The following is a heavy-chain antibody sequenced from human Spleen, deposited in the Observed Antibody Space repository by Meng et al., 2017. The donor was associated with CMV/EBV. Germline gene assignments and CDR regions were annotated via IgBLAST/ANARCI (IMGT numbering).Heavy chain of an antibody. CDR1: GFSLTTSGVG. D-gene: IGHD4-11*01. CDR3: AHSLYSNVLFDF. V-gene: IGHV2-5*02. J-gene: IGHJ4*02. Sequence: QITLKESGPTLVKPTETLTLTCTFSGFSLTTSGVGVGWMRQPPGKALEWLALIFWDNDRRYSPALKSRLTITKDTSKNQVVLTVTNMDPVDTATYYCAHSLYSNVLFDFWGQGTLVTVS. CDR2: IFWDNDR.